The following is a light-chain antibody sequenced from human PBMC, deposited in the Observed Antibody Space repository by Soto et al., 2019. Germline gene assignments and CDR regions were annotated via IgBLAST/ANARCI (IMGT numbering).Light chain of an antibody. J-gene: IGKJ5*01. CDR2: GAS. Sequence: DIVLTQSPGTLSLSPGERATLSCRASQSVSSSYLTWYQQKPGQAPRLLIYGASSRANGIPDRFSGSGSGTDFTVTISRLEPEDFAVYYCQQYGSSPPVTFGQGTRLEIK. CDR3: QQYGSSPPVT. V-gene: IGKV3-20*01. CDR1: QSVSSSY.